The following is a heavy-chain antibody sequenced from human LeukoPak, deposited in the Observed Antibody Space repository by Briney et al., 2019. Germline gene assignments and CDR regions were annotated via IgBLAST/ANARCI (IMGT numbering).Heavy chain of an antibody. CDR1: GYTFTSYA. V-gene: IGHV1-3*01. CDR3: ARDGGYCSSTSCYSFDY. D-gene: IGHD2-2*01. Sequence: ASVKDSCKASGYTFTSYAMHWVRQAPGQRRERMGWINAGNGNTKYSQKFQGRVTITRDTSASTAYMELSSLRSEDTAVYYCARDGGYCSSTSCYSFDYWGQGTLVTVSS. J-gene: IGHJ4*02. CDR2: INAGNGNT.